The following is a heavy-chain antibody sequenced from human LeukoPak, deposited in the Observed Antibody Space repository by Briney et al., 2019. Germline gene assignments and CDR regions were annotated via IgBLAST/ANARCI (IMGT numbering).Heavy chain of an antibody. V-gene: IGHV4-34*01. CDR3: ARDGLLWFGESIPFDY. J-gene: IGHJ4*02. CDR2: INHSGST. D-gene: IGHD3-10*01. Sequence: PSETLSLTCTVSGGSISSYYWSWIRQPPGKGLEWIGEINHSGSTNYNPSLKSRVTISVDTSKNQFSLKLSSVTAADTAVYYCARDGLLWFGESIPFDYWGQGTLVTVSS. CDR1: GGSISSYY.